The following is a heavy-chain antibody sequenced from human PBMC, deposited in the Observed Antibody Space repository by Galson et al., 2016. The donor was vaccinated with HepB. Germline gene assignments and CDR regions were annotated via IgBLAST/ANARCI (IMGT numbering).Heavy chain of an antibody. CDR1: GFTFSSFT. V-gene: IGHV3-23*01. D-gene: IGHD2-21*01. CDR3: VKVLRRAPPYYFDY. J-gene: IGHJ4*02. CDR2: ISGWGGST. Sequence: SLRLSCAASGFTFSSFTMSWVRQAPGKGLEWVSDISGWGGSTSYADSVRGRLTISRDNSKNSVFLEMNSLRVEDTAIYYCVKVLRRAPPYYFDYWGQGTQVTVSS.